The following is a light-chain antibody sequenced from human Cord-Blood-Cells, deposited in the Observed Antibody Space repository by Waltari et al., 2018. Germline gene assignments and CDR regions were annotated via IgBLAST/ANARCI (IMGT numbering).Light chain of an antibody. V-gene: IGLV2-14*01. J-gene: IGLJ1*01. Sequence: QSAPTQPASVSGSPGQSITISCIGTSSDVGGYNYVSWYQQHPGKAPKLMIYEVSNRPSGVSNRFSGSKSGNTASLTISGLQAEDEADYYCSSYTSSSTYVFGTGTKVTVL. CDR2: EVS. CDR3: SSYTSSSTYV. CDR1: SSDVGGYNY.